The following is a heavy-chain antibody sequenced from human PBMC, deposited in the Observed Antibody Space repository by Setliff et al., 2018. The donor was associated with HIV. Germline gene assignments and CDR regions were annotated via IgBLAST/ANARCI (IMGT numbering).Heavy chain of an antibody. CDR1: GGSISSGSYY. V-gene: IGHV4-61*02. Sequence: SETLSLTCTVSGGSISSGSYYWSWIRQPAGKGLEWIGRIYTTGSTNYNPSLKSRVTISVDTSKNQFSLKLTSVTAADTAVYYCARDTVLGRGMGATALDIWGQGTKVTVSS. J-gene: IGHJ3*02. D-gene: IGHD1-26*01. CDR2: IYTTGST. CDR3: ARDTVLGRGMGATALDI.